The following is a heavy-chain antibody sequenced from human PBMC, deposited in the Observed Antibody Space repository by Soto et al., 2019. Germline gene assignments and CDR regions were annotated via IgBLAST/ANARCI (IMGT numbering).Heavy chain of an antibody. CDR3: TRAGLLLWFGEFKYGMDV. CDR1: GFTFGDYA. J-gene: IGHJ6*02. V-gene: IGHV3-49*04. Sequence: GGSLRLSCTASGFTFGDYAMGWVRQAPGKGLEWVGFIRSKAYGGTTEYAASVKGRFTTSRDDSKSIAYLQMNSLKTEDTAVYYCTRAGLLLWFGEFKYGMDVWGQGTTVTVSS. D-gene: IGHD3-10*01. CDR2: IRSKAYGGTT.